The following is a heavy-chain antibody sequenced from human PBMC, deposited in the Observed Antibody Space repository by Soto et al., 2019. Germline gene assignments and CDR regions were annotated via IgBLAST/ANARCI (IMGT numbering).Heavy chain of an antibody. CDR2: ISSSSSYI. D-gene: IGHD3-22*01. V-gene: IGHV3-21*01. CDR1: GFTFSSYS. CDR3: ARDGGNCYYDPFRAYYYYGMDL. J-gene: IGHJ6*02. Sequence: EVQLVESGGGLVKPGGSLRLSCAASGFTFSSYSMNWVRQAPGKGLEWVSSISSSSSYIYYADSVKGRFTISRDNAKNSLYLQTNSLRAEDTAVYYCARDGGNCYYDPFRAYYYYGMDLWGQGTTVTVSS.